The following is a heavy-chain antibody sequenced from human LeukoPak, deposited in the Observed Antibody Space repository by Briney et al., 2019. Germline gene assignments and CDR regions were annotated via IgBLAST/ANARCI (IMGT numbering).Heavy chain of an antibody. CDR1: GGSISSYF. CDR3: ARETTGTERHFDY. J-gene: IGHJ4*02. Sequence: SETLSLTCTVSGGSISSYFWSWIRQPAGKGLEWIGRIYATGITNYNPSLKSRVTVSVDTSKNQFSLKLNSVTAADTAVYYCARETTGTERHFDYWGQGTLVTVSS. D-gene: IGHD1-1*01. CDR2: IYATGIT. V-gene: IGHV4-4*07.